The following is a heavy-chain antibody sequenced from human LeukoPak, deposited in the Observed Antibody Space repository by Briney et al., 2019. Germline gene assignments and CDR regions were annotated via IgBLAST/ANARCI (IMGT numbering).Heavy chain of an antibody. V-gene: IGHV3-23*01. CDR1: GFTFSSYA. Sequence: GGSLRLSCAASGFTFSSYAMSWVRQAPGKGLEWVSAIIGSGGSTYYADSVKGRFTISRDNSKNTLYLQMNSLRAEDTAVYYCAKSPYCSSTSCYLSPFDIWGQGTMVTVSS. D-gene: IGHD2-2*01. CDR3: AKSPYCSSTSCYLSPFDI. CDR2: IIGSGGST. J-gene: IGHJ3*02.